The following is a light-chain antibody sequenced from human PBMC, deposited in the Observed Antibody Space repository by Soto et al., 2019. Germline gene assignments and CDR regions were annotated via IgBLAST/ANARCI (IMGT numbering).Light chain of an antibody. Sequence: QSALTQPRSVSGSPGQSVTISCTGSSSDVGAYNYVSWYQHNTGKAPKLLIYDVNKRPSGVPDRFPGSKFGNTASLTISGLQADDEATFHCCSYAGSYDYVFGTGTKVTVL. CDR3: CSYAGSYDYV. V-gene: IGLV2-11*01. CDR2: DVN. J-gene: IGLJ1*01. CDR1: SSDVGAYNY.